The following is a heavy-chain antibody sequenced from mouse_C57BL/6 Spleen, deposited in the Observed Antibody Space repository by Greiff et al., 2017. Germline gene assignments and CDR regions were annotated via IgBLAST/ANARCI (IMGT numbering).Heavy chain of an antibody. V-gene: IGHV1-53*01. CDR1: GYTFTSYW. CDR2: INPRNGGT. D-gene: IGHD1-1*01. CDR3: ARSYYCGSCYGAGFAY. J-gene: IGHJ3*01. Sequence: QVHVKQPGTELVKPGASVKLSCKASGYTFTSYWMHWVKQRPGQGLEWIGNINPRNGGTNSNEKFKRKATLTVVKSSSPAYMQLSSLTSEDSAVYYCARSYYCGSCYGAGFAYWGQGTLGTVSA.